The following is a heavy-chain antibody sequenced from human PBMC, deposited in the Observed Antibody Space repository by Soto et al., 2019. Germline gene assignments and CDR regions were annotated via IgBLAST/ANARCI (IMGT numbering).Heavy chain of an antibody. CDR1: GGTFSSYA. CDR2: IIPIFGTA. D-gene: IGHD3-10*01. Sequence: SVKVSCKASGGTFSSYAISWVRQAPGQGLEWMGGIIPIFGTANYAQKFQGRVTITADESTSTAYMELSSLRSEDTAVYYCARDLTDYYGSGSPPYYYGMDVWGQGTTVTVSS. V-gene: IGHV1-69*13. CDR3: ARDLTDYYGSGSPPYYYGMDV. J-gene: IGHJ6*02.